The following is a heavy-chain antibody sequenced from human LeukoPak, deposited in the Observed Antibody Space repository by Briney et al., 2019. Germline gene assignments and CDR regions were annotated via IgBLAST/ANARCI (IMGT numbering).Heavy chain of an antibody. CDR3: AREIHGSGLSYMDV. CDR2: IYYSGGT. D-gene: IGHD3-10*01. CDR1: GGSISSYY. V-gene: IGHV4-59*01. J-gene: IGHJ6*03. Sequence: SETLSLTCTVSGGSISSYYWSWLRQPPGKGLEWIGYIYYSGGTNYNPSLKSRVTISVDTSKNQFSLKLSSVTAADTAVYYCAREIHGSGLSYMDVWGKGTTVTVSS.